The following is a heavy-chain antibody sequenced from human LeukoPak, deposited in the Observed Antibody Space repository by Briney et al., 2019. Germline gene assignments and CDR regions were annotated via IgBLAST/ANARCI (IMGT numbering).Heavy chain of an antibody. V-gene: IGHV5-51*01. D-gene: IGHD6-19*01. Sequence: HGESLKISCKGSGYSFTSYWIGWVRQMPGKGLEWMGIIYPGDSDTRYSPSFQGQVTISADKSISTAYLQWSSLKASDTAMYYCARPTSHSSGWDYYGMDVWGQGTTVTVSS. J-gene: IGHJ6*02. CDR2: IYPGDSDT. CDR1: GYSFTSYW. CDR3: ARPTSHSSGWDYYGMDV.